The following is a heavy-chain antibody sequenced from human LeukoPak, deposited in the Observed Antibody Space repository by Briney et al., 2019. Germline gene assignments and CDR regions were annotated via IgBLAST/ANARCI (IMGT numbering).Heavy chain of an antibody. CDR2: INPNSGGT. D-gene: IGHD6-19*01. CDR3: ARDSSSGWYDSDY. V-gene: IGHV1-2*02. J-gene: IGHJ4*02. Sequence: ASVKVSCKASGYTFTGYYKHWVRQAPGQGLEWMGWINPNSGGTNYAQKFQGRVTMTRDTSISTAYMELSRLRSDDTAVYYCARDSSSGWYDSDYWGQGTLVTVSS. CDR1: GYTFTGYY.